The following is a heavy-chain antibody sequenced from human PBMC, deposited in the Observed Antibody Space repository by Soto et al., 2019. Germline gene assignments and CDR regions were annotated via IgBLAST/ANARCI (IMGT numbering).Heavy chain of an antibody. J-gene: IGHJ2*01. CDR2: MNPTSGNT. CDR3: ARGQVCGYYYDSSGYYRYLDL. Sequence: ASVRVSGKXSGYPVTSYKISWMRPATGQGLEWLGWMNPTSGNTGYAQKFQGRVTMTRNTSISTAYMELSSLRSEDTAVYYCARGQVCGYYYDSSGYYRYLDLWGRGTLVTVA. V-gene: IGHV1-8*01. D-gene: IGHD3-22*01. CDR1: GYPVTSYK.